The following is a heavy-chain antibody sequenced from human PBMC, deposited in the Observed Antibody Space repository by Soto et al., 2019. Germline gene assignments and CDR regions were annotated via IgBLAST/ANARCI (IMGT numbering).Heavy chain of an antibody. V-gene: IGHV4-30-4*01. CDR1: GGSVSSGDYY. CDR2: IYHSGST. Sequence: PSETLSLTCAVSGGSVSSGDYYWTWIRQPPGKGLEWIGYIYHSGSTYYNPSLKSRLTISLDTSKNQFSMKLSSVNAADTAVYNCSRKSGSAYYFDYWGQGALVTVSS. J-gene: IGHJ4*02. D-gene: IGHD3-16*01. CDR3: SRKSGSAYYFDY.